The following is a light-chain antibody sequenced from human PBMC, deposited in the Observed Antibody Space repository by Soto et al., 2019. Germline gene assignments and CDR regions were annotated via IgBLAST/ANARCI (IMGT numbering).Light chain of an antibody. CDR2: EVI. CDR1: NSDVNY. J-gene: IGLJ1*01. V-gene: IGLV2-14*01. CDR3: SSSTSSNTFV. Sequence: QSALAQPASVSGAPGQSITISCTGTNSDVNYVSWHQQHPGTAPKLMIYEVINRSSGVSTRFSGSKSGNTASLTISGLQAEDEADYYCSSSTSSNTFVFGTGTKVTVL.